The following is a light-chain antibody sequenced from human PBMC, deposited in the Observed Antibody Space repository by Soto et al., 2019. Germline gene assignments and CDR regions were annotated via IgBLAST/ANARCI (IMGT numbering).Light chain of an antibody. Sequence: DIQMTQSPSTVSASVGDGVTITCRASQRIRTWLAWYQQKPGHPPKLLIYDASTLESGVSSGFSGSGSGTELTPTISSLQPDDFATYYCQQYNSYPYTFCQGNKLEIK. J-gene: IGKJ2*01. CDR3: QQYNSYPYT. CDR1: QRIRTW. V-gene: IGKV1-5*01. CDR2: DAS.